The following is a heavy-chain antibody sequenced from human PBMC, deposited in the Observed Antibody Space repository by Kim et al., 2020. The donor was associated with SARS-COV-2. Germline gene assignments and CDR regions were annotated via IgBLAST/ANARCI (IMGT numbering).Heavy chain of an antibody. CDR2: IYYSGST. CDR1: GGSISSYY. CDR3: ARLRGYCSSTSCYTGRHYYYGMDV. V-gene: IGHV4-59*13. D-gene: IGHD2-2*02. J-gene: IGHJ6*02. Sequence: SETLSLTCTVSGGSISSYYWSWIRQPPGKGLGWIGYIYYSGSTNYNPSLKSRVTISVDTSKNQFSLKLSSVTAADTAVYYCARLRGYCSSTSCYTGRHYYYGMDVWGQGTTVTVSS.